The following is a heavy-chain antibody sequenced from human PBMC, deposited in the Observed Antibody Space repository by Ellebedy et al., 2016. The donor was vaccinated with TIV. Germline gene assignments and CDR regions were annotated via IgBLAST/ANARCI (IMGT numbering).Heavy chain of an antibody. Sequence: GESLKISCTASGFTFGDYDMSWFRQAPGKGLEWVSFIRSRAYGGTTEYAASVKGRFTISRDDSKGIAYLQMNSLKTEDTAVYFCGGYEGYWGQGTLVTVSS. CDR3: GGYEGY. CDR2: IRSRAYGGTT. CDR1: GFTFGDYD. D-gene: IGHD5-12*01. J-gene: IGHJ4*02. V-gene: IGHV3-49*03.